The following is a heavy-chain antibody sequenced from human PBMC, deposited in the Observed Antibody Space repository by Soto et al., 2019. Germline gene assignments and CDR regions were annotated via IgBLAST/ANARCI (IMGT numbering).Heavy chain of an antibody. CDR3: ARVHVMVVAGSTFDY. CDR2: IYHGGTT. Sequence: PSETLSLTCAVSGYSLSSGSYWGWIRQPPGKGPEWIASIYHGGTTFYNPSLKSRVTISVDTSKNHYSLKLKSVTAADTAVYYCARVHVMVVAGSTFDYWGPGTLVPVSS. V-gene: IGHV4-38-2*01. D-gene: IGHD6-19*01. CDR1: GYSLSSGSY. J-gene: IGHJ4*01.